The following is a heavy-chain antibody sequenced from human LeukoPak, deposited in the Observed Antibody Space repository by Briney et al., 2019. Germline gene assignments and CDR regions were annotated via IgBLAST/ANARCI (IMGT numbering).Heavy chain of an antibody. CDR1: GGSISSYY. CDR3: ARELKVGNTGYYFDY. CDR2: IYYSGST. D-gene: IGHD2/OR15-2a*01. V-gene: IGHV4-59*01. Sequence: SETLSLTCTVSGGSISSYYWSWIRQPPGKGLECIGYIYYSGSTNYNPSLKSRVTISVDTSKNQFSLNLSSVAAADTAVYYCARELKVGNTGYYFDYWGQGTLVTVSS. J-gene: IGHJ4*02.